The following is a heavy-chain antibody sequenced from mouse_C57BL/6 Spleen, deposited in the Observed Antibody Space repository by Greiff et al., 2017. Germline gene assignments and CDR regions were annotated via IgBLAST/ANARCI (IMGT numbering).Heavy chain of an antibody. Sequence: VKLQESGAELVKPGASVKISCKASGYAFSSYWMNWVKQRPGKGLEWIGQIYPGDGDTNYNGKFKGKATLTADKSSSTAYMQLSSLTSEDSAVYFCARRGTGTYYFDYWGQGTTLTVSS. J-gene: IGHJ2*01. V-gene: IGHV1-80*01. CDR3: ARRGTGTYYFDY. D-gene: IGHD4-1*01. CDR2: IYPGDGDT. CDR1: GYAFSSYW.